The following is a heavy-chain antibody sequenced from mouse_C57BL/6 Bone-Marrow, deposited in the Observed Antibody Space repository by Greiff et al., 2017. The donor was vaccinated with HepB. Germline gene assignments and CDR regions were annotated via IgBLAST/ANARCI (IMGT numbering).Heavy chain of an antibody. CDR2: INYDGSST. V-gene: IGHV5-16*01. D-gene: IGHD1-2*01. J-gene: IGHJ2*01. CDR1: GFTFSDYY. CDR3: ASESLLGPYYFAY. Sequence: EVKLVESEGGLVQPGSSMKLSCTASGFTFSDYYMAWVRQVPEKGLEWVANINYDGSSTYYLDSLKSRFIISRDNAKNMLYLQMSSLKSEDTATYDCASESLLGPYYFAYWGQGNTLTVSS.